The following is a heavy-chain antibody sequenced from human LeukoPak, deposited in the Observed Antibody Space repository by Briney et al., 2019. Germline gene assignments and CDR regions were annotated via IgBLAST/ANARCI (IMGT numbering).Heavy chain of an antibody. V-gene: IGHV4-30-4*01. Sequence: PSETLSLTCTVSGGSISSGDYYWSWIRQPPGKGLEWIGYIYYSGSTYYNPSLKSRVTISVDTSKNQFSLKLSSVTAADTAVYYCARGDIVVVLAAPYFDYWGQGTLVTVSS. CDR2: IYYSGST. D-gene: IGHD2-2*01. CDR3: ARGDIVVVLAAPYFDY. J-gene: IGHJ4*02. CDR1: GGSISSGDYY.